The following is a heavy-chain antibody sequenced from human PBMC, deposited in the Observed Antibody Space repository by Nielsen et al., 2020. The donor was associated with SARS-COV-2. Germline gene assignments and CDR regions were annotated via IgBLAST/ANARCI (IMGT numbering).Heavy chain of an antibody. V-gene: IGHV3-21*01. CDR1: GFSFNRYT. CDR3: ARGAY. CDR2: ISSSSSDT. J-gene: IGHJ4*02. Sequence: GGSLRLSCAASGFSFNRYTMSWVRQAPGKGLEWVSSISSSSSDTDYVDSVKGRLTISRDNAKNSLYLQMNSLRAEDTAVYYCARGAYWGQGTLVTVSS.